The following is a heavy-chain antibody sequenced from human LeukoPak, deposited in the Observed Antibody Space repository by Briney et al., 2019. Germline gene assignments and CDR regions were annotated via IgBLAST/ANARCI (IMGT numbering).Heavy chain of an antibody. D-gene: IGHD3-3*01. J-gene: IGHJ4*02. CDR3: ARAHTSAPGTLFDY. CDR1: GYTFISYY. CDR2: TNPSGSST. Sequence: ASVKVSCKTSGYTFISYYMHWVRQAPGQGLEWMGRTNPSGSSTRYAQKFQGRATMTKDTSTSTLYMELSSLGSEDTAVYYCARAHTSAPGTLFDYWGQGTLVTVSS. V-gene: IGHV1-46*01.